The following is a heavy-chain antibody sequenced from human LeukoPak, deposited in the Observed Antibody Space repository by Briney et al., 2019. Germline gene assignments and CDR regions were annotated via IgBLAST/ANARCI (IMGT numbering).Heavy chain of an antibody. CDR2: IYHSGCT. D-gene: IGHD2-15*01. Sequence: PSETLSLTCTVSGYYISSGYYWGWIRQPPGKGLEWIGSIYHSGCTYYNPSLKSRVTVSVDTSKNQFSLKLSSVTAADTAVYYCAISRLVAGEGYWGQGTLVTVS. V-gene: IGHV4-38-2*02. J-gene: IGHJ4*02. CDR3: AISRLVAGEGY. CDR1: GYYISSGYY.